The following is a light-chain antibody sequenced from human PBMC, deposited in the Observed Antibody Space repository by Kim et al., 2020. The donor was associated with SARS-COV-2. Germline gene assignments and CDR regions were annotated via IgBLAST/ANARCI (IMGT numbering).Light chain of an antibody. CDR3: QQANSFPQLT. CDR1: QGISSY. Sequence: DIQLTQSPSFLSASVGDRVTITCRASQGISSYLAWYQQKPGKAPKLLIYAASTLQSGVPSRFSGSGSGTDFTLTISSLQPEDFATYYCQQANSFPQLTFGGGTKVDIK. CDR2: AAS. J-gene: IGKJ4*01. V-gene: IGKV1-9*01.